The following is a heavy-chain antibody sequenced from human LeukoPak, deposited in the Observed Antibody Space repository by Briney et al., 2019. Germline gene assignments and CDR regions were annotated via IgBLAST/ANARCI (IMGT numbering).Heavy chain of an antibody. Sequence: NPSETLSLXCTVSGGSNSSSSYYWGWSRQPPGKGLEWIGSIYYSGSTYYNPSLKSRVTISVDTSKNQFSLKLSSVTAADTAVYYCARISRGYYYGWLWYYFDYWGQGTLVTVSS. CDR3: ARISRGYYYGWLWYYFDY. CDR1: GGSNSSSSYY. CDR2: IYYSGST. D-gene: IGHD3-22*01. J-gene: IGHJ4*02. V-gene: IGHV4-39*01.